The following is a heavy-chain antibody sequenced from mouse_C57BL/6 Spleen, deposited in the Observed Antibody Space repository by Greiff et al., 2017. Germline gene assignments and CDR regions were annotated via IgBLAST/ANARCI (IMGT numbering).Heavy chain of an antibody. D-gene: IGHD2-10*02. CDR1: GYTFTSYW. J-gene: IGHJ3*01. CDR3: ARKGYGNAAGFAY. V-gene: IGHV1-69*01. CDR2: IDPSDSYT. Sequence: VQLQQPGAELVMPGASVKLSCKASGYTFTSYWMHWVKQRPGQGLEWIGEIDPSDSYTNYNQKFKGKSTLTVDKSSSTAYMQLSSLTSEDSAVYYCARKGYGNAAGFAYWGQGTLVTVSA.